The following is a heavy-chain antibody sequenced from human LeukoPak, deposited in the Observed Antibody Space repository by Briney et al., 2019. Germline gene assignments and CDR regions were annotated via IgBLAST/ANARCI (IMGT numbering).Heavy chain of an antibody. CDR3: AKDRIGYCTRLSCLNWFDP. D-gene: IGHD2-8*01. V-gene: IGHV3-30*18. Sequence: RSLRLSCAASGFTFSSYGMHWVRQAPGKGLEWVAVISYDGSNKYYADSVKGRFTISRDNSKNTLYLQMNSLRAEDTAVYYCAKDRIGYCTRLSCLNWFDPWGQGTLVTVSS. CDR1: GFTFSSYG. J-gene: IGHJ5*02. CDR2: ISYDGSNK.